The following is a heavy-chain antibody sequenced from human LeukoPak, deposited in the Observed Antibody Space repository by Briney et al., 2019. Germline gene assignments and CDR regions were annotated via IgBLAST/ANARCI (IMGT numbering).Heavy chain of an antibody. Sequence: SETLSLTCTVSGGSISSYYWSWIRQSPGKGLEWIGEINHSGSTNYNPSLKSRVTISVDTSKNQFSLKLSSVTAADTAVYYCARQATVVTHYYYYYYMDVWGKGTTVTISS. CDR2: INHSGST. CDR1: GGSISSYY. V-gene: IGHV4-34*01. D-gene: IGHD4-23*01. J-gene: IGHJ6*03. CDR3: ARQATVVTHYYYYYYMDV.